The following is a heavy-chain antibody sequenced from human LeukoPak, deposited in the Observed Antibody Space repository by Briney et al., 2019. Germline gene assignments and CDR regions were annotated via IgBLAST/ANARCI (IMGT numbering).Heavy chain of an antibody. CDR1: GFTFSSYG. D-gene: IGHD5-24*01. Sequence: GGSLRLSCAASGFTFSSYGMHWVRQAPGKGLEWVAVIWYDGSNKYYADSVKGRFTISRDNSKNTLYLQMNSLRAEDTAVYYCAKDREGDGYNGIYYYYGMDVWGQGTTVTVSS. CDR2: IWYDGSNK. J-gene: IGHJ6*02. CDR3: AKDREGDGYNGIYYYYGMDV. V-gene: IGHV3-30*02.